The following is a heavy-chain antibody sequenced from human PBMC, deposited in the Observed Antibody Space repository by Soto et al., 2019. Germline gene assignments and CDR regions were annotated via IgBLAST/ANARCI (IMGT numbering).Heavy chain of an antibody. J-gene: IGHJ4*02. CDR2: IFYSGTI. Sequence: SETLCLTCTVSGGSISSDGFYWSWTRQHPGKGLEWIGYIFYSGTIYYNPSLKSRVTISVDSSKNQFSLKLTSVTAADTAVYYCSREGRIIKSDLDYWGQGTLVTVSS. V-gene: IGHV4-31*03. CDR1: GGSISSDGFY. CDR3: SREGRIIKSDLDY.